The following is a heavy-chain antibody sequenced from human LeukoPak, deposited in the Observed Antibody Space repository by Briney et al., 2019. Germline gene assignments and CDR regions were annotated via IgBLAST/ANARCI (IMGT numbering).Heavy chain of an antibody. CDR2: IYTSGST. CDR1: GGSISSGSYY. D-gene: IGHD3-10*01. V-gene: IGHV4-61*02. J-gene: IGHJ4*02. Sequence: PSETLSLTCTVSGGSISSGSYYWSWIRQPAGKGLEWIGRIYTSGSTNYNPSLKSRVTISVDTSRNQFSLKLSSVTAADTAVYYCARERSGSGSYHSPFDYWGQGTLVTVSS. CDR3: ARERSGSGSYHSPFDY.